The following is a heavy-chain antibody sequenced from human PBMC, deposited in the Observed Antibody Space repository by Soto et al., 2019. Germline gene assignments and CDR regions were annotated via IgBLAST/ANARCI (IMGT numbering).Heavy chain of an antibody. J-gene: IGHJ3*02. Sequence: LSLTCTVSGGSISSYYWSWIRQPPGKGLEWIGYIYYSGSTNYNPSLKSRVTISVDTSKNQFSLKLSSVTAADTAVYYCARGAVVPAAIDAFDIWGQGTMVTVSS. V-gene: IGHV4-59*01. CDR1: GGSISSYY. CDR2: IYYSGST. D-gene: IGHD2-2*01. CDR3: ARGAVVPAAIDAFDI.